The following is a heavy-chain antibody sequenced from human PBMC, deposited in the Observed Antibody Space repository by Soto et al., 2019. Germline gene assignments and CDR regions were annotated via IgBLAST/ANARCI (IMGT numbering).Heavy chain of an antibody. CDR3: AKDPLARMIPIVPFDI. J-gene: IGHJ3*02. D-gene: IGHD3-16*02. CDR1: GFTFSSYA. Sequence: EVQLLESGGGLVQPGGSLRLSCAASGFTFSSYAMSWVRQAPGKGLEWVSAISGSGGSTYYADSVKGRFTISRDNSKNTLYLQMNSLRAEDTAVYYCAKDPLARMIPIVPFDIWGQGTMVTVSS. CDR2: ISGSGGST. V-gene: IGHV3-23*01.